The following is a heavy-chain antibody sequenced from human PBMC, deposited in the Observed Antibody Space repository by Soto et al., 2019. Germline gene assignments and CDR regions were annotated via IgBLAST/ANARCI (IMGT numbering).Heavy chain of an antibody. CDR1: GYTFTSYG. D-gene: IGHD3-10*01. V-gene: IGHV1-18*01. J-gene: IGHJ6*02. Sequence: ASVKVSCKASGYTFTSYGISWVRQAPGQGLEWMGWISAYNGNTNYAQKLQGRVTMTTDTSTSTAYMELRSLRSDDTAVYYCARDLLLWFGEFLSDYYGMDVWGQGTTVTVSS. CDR2: ISAYNGNT. CDR3: ARDLLLWFGEFLSDYYGMDV.